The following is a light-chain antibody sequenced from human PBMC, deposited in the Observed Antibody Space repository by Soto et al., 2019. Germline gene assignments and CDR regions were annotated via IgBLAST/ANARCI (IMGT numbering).Light chain of an antibody. Sequence: EIVMTQSPATLSVSPGERATLSCRASQGVSGNLAWYQQKLGQAPRLLIYGASTRATGVPARFSGSGSGTEFTFTISSLQSEDFAIYYCQQYNNWPPNFGQGTRLEIK. J-gene: IGKJ5*01. CDR3: QQYNNWPPN. V-gene: IGKV3-15*01. CDR1: QGVSGN. CDR2: GAS.